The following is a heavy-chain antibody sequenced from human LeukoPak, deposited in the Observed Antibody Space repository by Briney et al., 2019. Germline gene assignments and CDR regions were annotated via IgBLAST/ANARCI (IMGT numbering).Heavy chain of an antibody. CDR2: IWHDGSNK. D-gene: IGHD3-22*01. V-gene: IGHV3-33*01. J-gene: IGHJ4*02. CDR3: VRTYDSSGYFRGPFDY. CDR1: GFTFSNFG. Sequence: GGSLRLSCAASGFTFSNFGMHWVRQAPGKGLEWVAVIWHDGSNKYYADSVKGRFTISRDNSKNTLYLQMNSLRAEDTAVYYCVRTYDSSGYFRGPFDYWGQGTLVTVSS.